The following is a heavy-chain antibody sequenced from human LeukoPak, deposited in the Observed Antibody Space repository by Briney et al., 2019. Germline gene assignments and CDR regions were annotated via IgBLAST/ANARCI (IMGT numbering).Heavy chain of an antibody. CDR1: GFTFSRNG. CDR2: ISYDGNNK. CDR3: AKDIDYGGAN. J-gene: IGHJ4*02. D-gene: IGHD4-23*01. Sequence: GRSLRLSCAASGFTFSRNGMHWVRQAPGKGLEWVALISYDGNNKYYSDSMKGRFTISRDNSKNTLYLQMNSLRAEDTAVYYCAKDIDYGGANWGQGTLVIVSS. V-gene: IGHV3-30*18.